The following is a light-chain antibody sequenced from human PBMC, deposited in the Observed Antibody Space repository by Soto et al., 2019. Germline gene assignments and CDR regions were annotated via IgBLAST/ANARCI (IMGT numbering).Light chain of an antibody. CDR1: QTISTW. J-gene: IGKJ1*01. Sequence: DIQVTQSPPTLSASVGDRVTITCRANQTISTWMAWYQQKPGKAPKLLVYDASTLQSGVASRFSGSGSGTEFTLIISGLQPDDSATYYCQQYTNTNNPWMFGQGTKVDIK. V-gene: IGKV1-5*01. CDR3: QQYTNTNNPWM. CDR2: DAS.